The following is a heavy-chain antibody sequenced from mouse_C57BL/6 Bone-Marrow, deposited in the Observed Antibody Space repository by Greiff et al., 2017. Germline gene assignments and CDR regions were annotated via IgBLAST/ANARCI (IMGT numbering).Heavy chain of an antibody. D-gene: IGHD1-1*01. CDR2: IRNKANNHAT. J-gene: IGHJ1*03. CDR3: RFYGREYFDV. V-gene: IGHV6-6*01. Sequence: EVQRVESGGGLVQPGGSMKLSCAASGFTFSDAWMDWVRQSPEKGLEWVAEIRNKANNHATYYAESVKGRFTISRDDSKSSVYLQMNSLRAEDTGIYYCRFYGREYFDVWGTGTTVTVSS. CDR1: GFTFSDAW.